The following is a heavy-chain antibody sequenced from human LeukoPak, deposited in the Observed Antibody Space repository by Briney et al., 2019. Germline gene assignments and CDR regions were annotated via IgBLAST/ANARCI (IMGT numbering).Heavy chain of an antibody. CDR3: AKEYGYTYGEFDY. Sequence: ETLSLTCTVSGGSISSSSYYWGWIRQPPGKGLEWVSAISGSGVSTYYADSVKGRFTISRDNSKNTLYLQMNSLRAEDTAVYYCAKEYGYTYGEFDYWGQGTLVTVSS. CDR2: ISGSGVST. J-gene: IGHJ4*02. CDR1: GGSISSSSYY. D-gene: IGHD5-18*01. V-gene: IGHV3-23*01.